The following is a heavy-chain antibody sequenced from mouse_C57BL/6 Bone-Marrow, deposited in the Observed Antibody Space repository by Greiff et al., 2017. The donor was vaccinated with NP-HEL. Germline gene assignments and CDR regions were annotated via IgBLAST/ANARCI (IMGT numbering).Heavy chain of an antibody. CDR3: TDLLLLFDY. D-gene: IGHD1-1*01. J-gene: IGHJ2*01. Sequence: EVKLMESGGGLVQPGGSMKLSCVASGFTFSNYCMNWVRQSPEKGLEWVAQIRLKSDNYATPYAESVKGSFTISRDDSKSSVYLQMNNLRAEDTGIYYCTDLLLLFDYWGQGTTLTVSS. V-gene: IGHV6-3*01. CDR2: IRLKSDNYAT. CDR1: GFTFSNYC.